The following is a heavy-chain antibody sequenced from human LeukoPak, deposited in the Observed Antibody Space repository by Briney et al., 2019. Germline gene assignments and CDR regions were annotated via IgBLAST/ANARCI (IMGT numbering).Heavy chain of an antibody. CDR1: GGSISSYY. J-gene: IGHJ5*02. CDR2: IYYSGST. Sequence: PSETLSLTCTVSGGSISSYYWSWIRQPPGKALEWIGYIYYSGSTNYNPSLKSRVTISVDTSKNQFSLKLSSVTAADTAVYYCARGYYGSGSYFSWGQGTLVTVSS. D-gene: IGHD3-10*01. V-gene: IGHV4-59*01. CDR3: ARGYYGSGSYFS.